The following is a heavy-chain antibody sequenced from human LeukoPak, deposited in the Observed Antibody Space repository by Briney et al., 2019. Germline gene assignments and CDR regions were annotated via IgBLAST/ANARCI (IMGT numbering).Heavy chain of an antibody. D-gene: IGHD5-24*01. Sequence: ASVKVSCKASGYTFTGYYIHWVRQAPGQGLEWMGWFNPNSGGTNYAQKFQGRVTMIRDTSITTAYMELSSLRSEDTAIYYCARIRDGYNDAYDIWGQGTVVTVPS. V-gene: IGHV1-2*02. CDR2: FNPNSGGT. CDR1: GYTFTGYY. CDR3: ARIRDGYNDAYDI. J-gene: IGHJ3*02.